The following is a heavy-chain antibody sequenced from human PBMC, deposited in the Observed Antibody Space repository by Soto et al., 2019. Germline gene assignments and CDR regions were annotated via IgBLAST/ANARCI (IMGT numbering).Heavy chain of an antibody. V-gene: IGHV2-5*02. CDR1: GFSLTTRGVA. D-gene: IGHD5-12*01. Sequence: ITLKESGPALVRPTQTLTLTCSFSGFSLTTRGVAVGWIRQPPGKALEWLALIFWEDDKWYSPSLRSRLTITEHTSKNQVVLTMTNMDPVDTATYYCAHRSRGYAYYFDQWGQGTLVTVSS. J-gene: IGHJ4*02. CDR3: AHRSRGYAYYFDQ. CDR2: IFWEDDK.